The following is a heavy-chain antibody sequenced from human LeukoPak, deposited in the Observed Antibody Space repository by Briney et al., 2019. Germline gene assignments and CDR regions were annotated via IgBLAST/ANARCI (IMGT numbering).Heavy chain of an antibody. CDR2: IIPILGIA. Sequence: SVKVSCKASGGTFSSYAISWVRQAPGQGLEWMGRIIPILGIANYAQKFQGRVTITADKSTSTAYMELSSLRSEDTAVYYCARGDWWQLKFDYWGQGTLVTVSS. CDR1: GGTFSSYA. CDR3: ARGDWWQLKFDY. D-gene: IGHD4-23*01. V-gene: IGHV1-69*04. J-gene: IGHJ4*02.